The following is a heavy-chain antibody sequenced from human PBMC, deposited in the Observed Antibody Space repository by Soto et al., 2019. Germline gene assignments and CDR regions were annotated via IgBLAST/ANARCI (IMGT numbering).Heavy chain of an antibody. CDR3: ARGSNSGFEGPIV. Sequence: LSLTCIVSGSSISTYYWTWIRQPPGKGLEWIGHVFYGGGTKYNPSLKSRVTISAADGSKAQVSLTLSSVTAADTAVYYCARGSNSGFEGPIVWAQGTLVTVSS. CDR2: VFYGGGT. V-gene: IGHV4-59*01. J-gene: IGHJ1*01. D-gene: IGHD3-22*01. CDR1: GSSISTYY.